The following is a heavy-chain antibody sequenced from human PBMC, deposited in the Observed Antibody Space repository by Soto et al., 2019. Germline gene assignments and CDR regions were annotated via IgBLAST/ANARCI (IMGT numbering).Heavy chain of an antibody. V-gene: IGHV3-21*01. CDR3: ARDSVTTNLYYYYGMDV. D-gene: IGHD4-17*01. CDR1: GXTVSSYT. Sequence: GSLRLSCAASGXTVSSYTMDWVRQAPGRGLEWVSSIGSSSSYIYYADSVRGRFTISRDNAKNSLYLQMNSLRAEDTAVYYCARDSVTTNLYYYYGMDVWGQGTTVTVSS. CDR2: IGSSSSYI. J-gene: IGHJ6*02.